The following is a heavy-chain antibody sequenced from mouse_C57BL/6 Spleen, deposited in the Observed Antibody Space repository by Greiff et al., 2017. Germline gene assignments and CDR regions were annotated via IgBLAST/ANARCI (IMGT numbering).Heavy chain of an antibody. Sequence: VQLKQSGAELVRPGASVKLSCTASGFNIKDDYMHWVKQRPEQGLEWIGWIDPENGDTEYASKFQGKATITADTSSNTAYLQLSSLTSEDTAVYYCTCYYYGSSYVSYWGQGTTLTVSS. J-gene: IGHJ2*01. D-gene: IGHD1-1*01. CDR1: GFNIKDDY. CDR2: IDPENGDT. V-gene: IGHV14-4*01. CDR3: TCYYYGSSYVSY.